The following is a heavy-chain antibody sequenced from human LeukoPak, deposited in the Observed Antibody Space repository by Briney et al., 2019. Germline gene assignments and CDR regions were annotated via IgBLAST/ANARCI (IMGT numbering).Heavy chain of an antibody. CDR3: ARDRMDTGTYFDY. Sequence: ASVKVSCKASGYTFTAYSMHWVRQAPGQGLEWMGWINPNSGGTNYAQKLQGRVTMTTDTSTSTAYMELRSLRSDDTAMYYCARDRMDTGTYFDYWGQGTLVTVSS. D-gene: IGHD5-18*01. CDR2: INPNSGGT. V-gene: IGHV1-2*02. J-gene: IGHJ4*02. CDR1: GYTFTAYS.